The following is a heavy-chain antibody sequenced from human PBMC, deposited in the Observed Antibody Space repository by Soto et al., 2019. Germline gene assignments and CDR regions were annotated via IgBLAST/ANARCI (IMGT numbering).Heavy chain of an antibody. CDR1: GFTFSSYA. Sequence: EVQLLESGGGLVQPGGSLRLSCAASGFTFSSYAMSWVGQAPGRGLEWVSAISGSGGSTYYADSVKGRFTISRDNSKNTLYLQMNSLRAEDTAVYYCARPLVPHRNHNWFDPWGQGTLVTVSS. CDR2: ISGSGGST. CDR3: ARPLVPHRNHNWFDP. D-gene: IGHD6-13*01. J-gene: IGHJ5*02. V-gene: IGHV3-23*01.